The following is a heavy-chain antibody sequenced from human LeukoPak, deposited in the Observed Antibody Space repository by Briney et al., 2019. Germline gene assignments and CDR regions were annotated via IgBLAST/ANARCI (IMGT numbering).Heavy chain of an antibody. CDR2: ISGSGAST. CDR1: GFTFSIYA. Sequence: GGSLRLSCAASGFTFSIYAMSWVRQAPGKGLEWVSTISGSGASTYYADSVKGRFTISRDNSQNTLYLQMNSLRVEDTAVYYCAKKGSPGYYYYYMDVWGKGTTVTVSS. J-gene: IGHJ6*03. V-gene: IGHV3-23*01. CDR3: AKKGSPGYYYYYMDV. D-gene: IGHD3-10*01.